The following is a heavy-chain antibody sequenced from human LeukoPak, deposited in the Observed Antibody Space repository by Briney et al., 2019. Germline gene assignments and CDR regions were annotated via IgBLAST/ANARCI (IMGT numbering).Heavy chain of an antibody. CDR3: AKEFSLTAAGAIDY. CDR2: ISGSGGSI. J-gene: IGHJ4*02. V-gene: IGHV3-23*01. CDR1: GFTFSSYA. D-gene: IGHD6-13*01. Sequence: PGGSLRLSCAASGFTFSSYAMTWVRQAPGKGLEWVSAISGSGGSINYADSVKGRFTISRDNSKNMFYLQMNSLRAEDTAVYYCAKEFSLTAAGAIDYWGQGTLVTVAS.